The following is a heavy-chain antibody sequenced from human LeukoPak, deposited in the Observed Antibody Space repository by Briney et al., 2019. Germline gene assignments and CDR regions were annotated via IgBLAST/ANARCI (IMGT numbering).Heavy chain of an antibody. Sequence: PGGSLRLSCAASGFTFTSYGMNWVRQPPGKGLEWVSSISRSSSYMYYADSVKGRFTISRDDAKNSLYLQMNSLRAEDTAVYYCARAAYSSTWYSRYFDLWGRGTLVTVSS. D-gene: IGHD6-13*01. J-gene: IGHJ2*01. CDR3: ARAAYSSTWYSRYFDL. CDR1: GFTFTSYG. V-gene: IGHV3-21*01. CDR2: ISRSSSYM.